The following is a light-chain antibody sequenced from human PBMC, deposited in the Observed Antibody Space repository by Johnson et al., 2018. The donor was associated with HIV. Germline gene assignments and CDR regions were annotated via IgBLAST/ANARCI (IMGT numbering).Light chain of an antibody. CDR1: SSNIGSNT. V-gene: IGLV1-44*01. CDR2: RNN. J-gene: IGLJ1*01. CDR3: AAWDDSLNGQEV. Sequence: QSVLTQPPSASGTPEQRVTISCSGSSSNIGSNTVNWYQQLPGTAPKLLIYRNNQRPSGVPDRFSGSKSGTSASLAISGLQAEDEADYYCAAWDDSLNGQEVFGTGTKVTVL.